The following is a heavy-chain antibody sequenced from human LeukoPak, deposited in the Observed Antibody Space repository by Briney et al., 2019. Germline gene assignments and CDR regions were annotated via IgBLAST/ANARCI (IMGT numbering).Heavy chain of an antibody. CDR2: ISSSSSTI. CDR1: GFTFSSYS. Sequence: GGSLRLSCAASGFTFSSYSMNWVRQAPGKGLEWVSYISSSSSTIYYADSVKGRFTISRDNAKNSLYLQMNSLRAEGTAVHYCARATYYDLLDVWGKGTTVTVSS. J-gene: IGHJ6*04. V-gene: IGHV3-48*04. CDR3: ARATYYDLLDV. D-gene: IGHD3-3*01.